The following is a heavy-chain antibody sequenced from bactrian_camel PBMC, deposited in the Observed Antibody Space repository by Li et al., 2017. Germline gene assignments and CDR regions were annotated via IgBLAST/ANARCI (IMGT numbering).Heavy chain of an antibody. J-gene: IGHJ4*01. CDR2: ISSDGST. CDR3: AASYGGSSCRPY. Sequence: HVQLVESGGGSVQPGGSLRLACEVSGFPIDKSCVGWFRQAPGKEREGVAAISSDGSTSYLDSVKGRFTISRDNGKNTVFMQMNSLKPEDTAMYYCAASYGGSSCRPYWGQGTQVTVS. V-gene: IGHV3S53*01. D-gene: IGHD6*01. CDR1: GFPIDKSC.